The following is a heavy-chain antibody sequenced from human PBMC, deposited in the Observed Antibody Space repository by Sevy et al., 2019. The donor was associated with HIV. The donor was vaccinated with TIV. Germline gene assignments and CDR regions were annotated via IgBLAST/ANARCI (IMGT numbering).Heavy chain of an antibody. CDR3: AREPAADAFDI. CDR1: GFTFSDYY. Sequence: GGSLRLSCAASGFTFSDYYMSWIRQAPGKGLEWVSYITGSGSTRYYADSVKGRFTISRENDKNSLYLQMNSLRAEDTAVYYCAREPAADAFDIWGQGTMVTVSS. V-gene: IGHV3-11*01. J-gene: IGHJ3*02. CDR2: ITGSGSTR. D-gene: IGHD6-25*01.